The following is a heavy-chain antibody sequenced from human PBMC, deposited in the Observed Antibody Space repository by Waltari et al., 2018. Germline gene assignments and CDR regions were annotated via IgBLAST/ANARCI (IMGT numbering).Heavy chain of an antibody. V-gene: IGHV1-69*05. Sequence: QVQLVQSGAEVKKPGSSVKVSCKASGGTFSSYAISWVRQAPGQGLEWMGGIIPIFGTANYAQKFQGRVTITTDESTSTAYMELSSLRSEDTAVYYCARSRYDYVWGSYRYGTVYWGQGTLVTVSS. J-gene: IGHJ4*02. D-gene: IGHD3-16*02. CDR1: GGTFSSYA. CDR3: ARSRYDYVWGSYRYGTVY. CDR2: IIPIFGTA.